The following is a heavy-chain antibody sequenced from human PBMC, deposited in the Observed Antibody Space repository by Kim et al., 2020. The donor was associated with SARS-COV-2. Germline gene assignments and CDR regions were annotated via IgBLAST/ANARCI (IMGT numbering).Heavy chain of an antibody. CDR1: GGSISSGGYY. D-gene: IGHD3-22*01. CDR3: ARGPYYYDSSGYSKWYYFDY. Sequence: SETLSLTCTASGGSISSGGYYWSWIRQHPGKGLEWIGYIYYSGSTYYNPSLKSRVTISVDTSKNQFSLKLSSVTAADTAVYYCARGPYYYDSSGYSKWYYFDYWGQGTLVTVSS. CDR2: IYYSGST. J-gene: IGHJ4*02. V-gene: IGHV4-31*03.